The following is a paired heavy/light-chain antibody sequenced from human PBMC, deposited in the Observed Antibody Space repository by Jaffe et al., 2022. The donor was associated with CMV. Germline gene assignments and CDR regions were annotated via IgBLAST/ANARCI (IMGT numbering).Heavy chain of an antibody. CDR3: ARNTGPPTDDSSGYYNPLYYYYGMDV. V-gene: IGHV3-48*02. J-gene: IGHJ6*02. Sequence: EVQLVESGGGLVQPGGSLRLSCAASGFTFSSYSMNWVRQAPGKGLEWVSYISSSSSTIYYADSVKGRFTISRDNAKNSLYLQMNSLRDEDTAVYYCARNTGPPTDDSSGYYNPLYYYYGMDVWGQGTTVTVSS. CDR2: ISSSSSTI. CDR1: GFTFSSYS. D-gene: IGHD3-22*01.
Light chain of an antibody. Sequence: DIQMTQSPSSLSASVGDRVTITCQASQDISNYLNWYQQKPGKAPKLLIYDASNLETGVPSRFSGSGSGTDFTFTISSLQPEDIATYYCQQYDNLPPWTFGQGTKVEIK. CDR3: QQYDNLPPWT. J-gene: IGKJ1*01. CDR2: DAS. V-gene: IGKV1-33*01. CDR1: QDISNY.